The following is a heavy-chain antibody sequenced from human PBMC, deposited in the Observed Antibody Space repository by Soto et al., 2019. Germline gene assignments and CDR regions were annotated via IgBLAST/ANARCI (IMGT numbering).Heavy chain of an antibody. CDR2: ISTYNVDT. CDR3: VRGGFAYGYLDY. CDR1: CYTFSSYG. J-gene: IGHJ4*02. D-gene: IGHD5-18*01. Sequence: GSSVKVSCKTSCYTFSSYGIVLLRQAPGQGLEWMGWISTYNVDTKYADKFQGRLTMSSDTSTTTAFMELRRLRSDDTAVYYCVRGGFAYGYLDYWGQGTLVTVSS. V-gene: IGHV1-18*01.